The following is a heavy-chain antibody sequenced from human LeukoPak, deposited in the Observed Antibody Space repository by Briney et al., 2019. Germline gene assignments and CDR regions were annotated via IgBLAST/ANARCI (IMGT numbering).Heavy chain of an antibody. CDR3: TSLLSNWGSDLYYFDY. CDR2: ISSSSSYI. CDR1: GFTFSSYS. D-gene: IGHD7-27*01. Sequence: PGGSLRLSCAASGFTFSSYSMNWVRQAPGKGLEWVSSISSSSSYIYYADSVKGRFTISRDNAKNSLYLQMNSLRAEDTAVYYCTSLLSNWGSDLYYFDYWGQGTLVTVSS. V-gene: IGHV3-21*04. J-gene: IGHJ4*02.